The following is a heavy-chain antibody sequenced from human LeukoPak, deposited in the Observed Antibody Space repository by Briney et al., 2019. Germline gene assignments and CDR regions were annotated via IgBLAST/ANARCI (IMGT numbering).Heavy chain of an antibody. CDR3: AREVTMVRGVITWFDP. D-gene: IGHD3-10*01. CDR2: ISAYNGNT. J-gene: IGHJ5*02. Sequence: ASVKVSCKASGYTFTSYGISWVRQAPGQGLEWMGWISAYNGNTNYAQKLQGRVTMTTDTSTSTAYMELRSLRSDDTAVYYCAREVTMVRGVITWFDPWGQGTLVTVSS. CDR1: GYTFTSYG. V-gene: IGHV1-18*01.